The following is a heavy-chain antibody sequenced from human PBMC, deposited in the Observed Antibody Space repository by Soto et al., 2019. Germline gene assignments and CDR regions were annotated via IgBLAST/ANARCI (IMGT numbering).Heavy chain of an antibody. J-gene: IGHJ6*02. CDR1: GGSFSGYY. CDR3: ARGPVYYYGSGSYYYGMDV. CDR2: INHSGST. V-gene: IGHV4-34*01. D-gene: IGHD3-10*01. Sequence: PSETLSLTCAVYGGSFSGYYWSWIRQPPGKGLEWIGEINHSGSTNYNPSLKSRVTISVDTSKNQFSLKLSSVTAADTAVYYCARGPVYYYGSGSYYYGMDVWGQGTTVT.